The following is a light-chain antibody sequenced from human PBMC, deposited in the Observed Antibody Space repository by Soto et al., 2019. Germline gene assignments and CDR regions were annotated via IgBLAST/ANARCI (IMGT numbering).Light chain of an antibody. V-gene: IGKV1-33*01. CDR2: DVS. Sequence: DIQMTQSPSSLSASVGDRVTITCQASQDIRTYLHWYQQKPGKPPKVLINDVSNFQPWVPSRFSGRGSGTHFVMSISSVQPEDIGTYYCQQYDSRLTWTFGQGTKLEIK. CDR3: QQYDSRLTWT. CDR1: QDIRTY. J-gene: IGKJ1*01.